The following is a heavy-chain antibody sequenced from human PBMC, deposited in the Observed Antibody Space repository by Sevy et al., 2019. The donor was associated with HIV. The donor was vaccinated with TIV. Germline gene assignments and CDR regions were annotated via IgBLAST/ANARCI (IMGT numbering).Heavy chain of an antibody. CDR2: INPNSGAA. CDR3: AIEGGVVRKYGIDY. V-gene: IGHV1-2*02. D-gene: IGHD3-10*01. Sequence: ASVKVSCKASGYTFTDYFVYWIRQAPGQGLEWLGWINPNSGAAFYAQKFQGRVTMTRDTSITTAYMELSSLTSDDTALYYCAIEGGVVRKYGIDYWGQGSLVTVSS. J-gene: IGHJ4*02. CDR1: GYTFTDYF.